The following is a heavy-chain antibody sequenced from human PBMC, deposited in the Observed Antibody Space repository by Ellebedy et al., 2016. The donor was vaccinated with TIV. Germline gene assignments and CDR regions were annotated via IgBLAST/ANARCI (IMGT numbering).Heavy chain of an antibody. CDR2: ISSTGSRT. J-gene: IGHJ4*02. Sequence: PGGSLRLSCAASGFTFSSYAMSWVRQAPGKGLEWVSTISSTGSRTYYADSVEGRFIISRDNSTKTLYLQMNSLRAEDTAVYYCAKGRGGGSDSSAPRYYFDSWGLGTLVTVSS. CDR3: AKGRGGGSDSSAPRYYFDS. V-gene: IGHV3-23*01. D-gene: IGHD6-19*01. CDR1: GFTFSSYA.